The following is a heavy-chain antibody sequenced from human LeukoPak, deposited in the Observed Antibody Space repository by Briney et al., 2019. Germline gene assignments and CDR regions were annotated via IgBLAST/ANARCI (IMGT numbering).Heavy chain of an antibody. D-gene: IGHD3-10*01. V-gene: IGHV3-43D*03. Sequence: GGSLRLSCAASGFTFDDYAMHWVRQAPGKGLEWVSLISWDGGGTYYADTVKGRFTISGDNSKNSLYLQMNSLRAEDTALYYCAKDMAAYYYASGNIDYWGQGTLVTVSS. CDR2: ISWDGGGT. CDR3: AKDMAAYYYASGNIDY. CDR1: GFTFDDYA. J-gene: IGHJ4*02.